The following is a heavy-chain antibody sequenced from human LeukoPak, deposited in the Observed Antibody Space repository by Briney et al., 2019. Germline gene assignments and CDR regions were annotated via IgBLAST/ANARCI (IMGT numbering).Heavy chain of an antibody. Sequence: SETLSLTCSVSGASISRTTSYWGWIRQPPGTGLEWIGSVFHTGTAYYNPSLRSRVTLSVDTSKNQFSLKMSSVTAADTAVYYCTKNDVGDYGTWGQGTLVAVSS. CDR1: GASISRTTSY. V-gene: IGHV4-39*01. D-gene: IGHD4-17*01. CDR2: VFHTGTA. J-gene: IGHJ5*02. CDR3: TKNDVGDYGT.